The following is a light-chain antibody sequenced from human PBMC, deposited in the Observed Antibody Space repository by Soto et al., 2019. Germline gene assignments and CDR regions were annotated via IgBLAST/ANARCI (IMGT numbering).Light chain of an antibody. CDR1: SSDVGGYNY. V-gene: IGLV2-14*01. CDR2: DVS. CDR3: SSYTSNSARYV. J-gene: IGLJ1*01. Sequence: QSALTQPASVSGSPGQSITISCTGTSSDVGGYNYVSWYQQHPGKAPKLMIYDVSNRPSGVSNRVSGSKSGNTASLTISGLQAEDEADYNCSSYTSNSARYVFGTGTKLTVL.